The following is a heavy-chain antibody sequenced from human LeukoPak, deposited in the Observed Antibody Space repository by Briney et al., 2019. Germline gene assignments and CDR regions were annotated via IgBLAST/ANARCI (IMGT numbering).Heavy chain of an antibody. CDR1: GYTFTTYA. Sequence: ASVKVSCKASGYTFTTYAMQWVRQAPGQGLEWMGIINPSGGSTSYAQKFQGRVTMTRDTSTSTVYMELSSLRSEDTAVYYCAREGQAHAFDIWGQGTMVTVSS. CDR2: INPSGGST. V-gene: IGHV1-46*01. CDR3: AREGQAHAFDI. J-gene: IGHJ3*02.